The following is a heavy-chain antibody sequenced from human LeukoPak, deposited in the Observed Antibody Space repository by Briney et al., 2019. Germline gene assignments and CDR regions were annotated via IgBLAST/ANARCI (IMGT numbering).Heavy chain of an antibody. D-gene: IGHD3-10*01. CDR3: ARAVRGVIITKGYFQH. CDR1: GFTVSSNY. V-gene: IGHV3-66*01. Sequence: PGGSLRLSCAASGFTVSSNYMSWVRQAPGKGLEWVSVIYSGGSTYYADSVKGRFTISRDNSKNMLYLQMNSLRAEDTAVYYCARAVRGVIITKGYFQHWGQGTLVTVSS. J-gene: IGHJ1*01. CDR2: IYSGGST.